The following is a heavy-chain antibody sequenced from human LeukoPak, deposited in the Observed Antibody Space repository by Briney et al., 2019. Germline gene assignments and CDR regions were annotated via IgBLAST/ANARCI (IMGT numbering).Heavy chain of an antibody. CDR2: IKGDGIST. CDR1: GFDFSSNW. Sequence: PGGSLRLSCAASGFDFSSNWMHWVRHAPGQGLVWVSRIKGDGISTNYADSVKGRFTISRDIAKNTLYLQMNSLRAEDTGVYYCARDRGYFFDYGGQGTLVTVSS. D-gene: IGHD3-10*01. J-gene: IGHJ4*02. CDR3: ARDRGYFFDY. V-gene: IGHV3-74*01.